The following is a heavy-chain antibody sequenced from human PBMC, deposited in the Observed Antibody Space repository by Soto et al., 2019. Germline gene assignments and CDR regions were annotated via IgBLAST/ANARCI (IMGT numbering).Heavy chain of an antibody. CDR2: LSYDGSNK. V-gene: IGHV3-30*03. CDR3: VGGQYYFDY. CDR1: GFPFTTYG. Sequence: QVQLVESGGGVVQPGRSLRLSCAASGFPFTTYGMHWVREGPGKGLERVAVLSYDGSNKYYADAVKGRFTISRDNSKNTLYLQMNSLRPEDTALYYCVGGQYYFDYRGQGTLVPVSS. J-gene: IGHJ4*02. D-gene: IGHD3-10*01.